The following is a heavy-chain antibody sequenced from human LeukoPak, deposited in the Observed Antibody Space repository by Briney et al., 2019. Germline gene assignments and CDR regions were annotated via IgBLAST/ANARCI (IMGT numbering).Heavy chain of an antibody. J-gene: IGHJ6*03. V-gene: IGHV1-69*06. CDR2: IIPIFGTA. CDR3: ARVGTTIRSWYLYYYYYYMDV. D-gene: IGHD6-13*01. Sequence: GASVKVSCKASGGTFSSYAISWVRQAPGQGLEWMGGIIPIFGTANHAQKFQGRVTITADKSTSTAYMELSSLRSEDTAVYYCARVGTTIRSWYLYYYYYYMDVWGKGTTVTVSS. CDR1: GGTFSSYA.